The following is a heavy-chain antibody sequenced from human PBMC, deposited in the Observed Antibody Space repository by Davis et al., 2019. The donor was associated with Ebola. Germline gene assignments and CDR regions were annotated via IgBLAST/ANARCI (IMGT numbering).Heavy chain of an antibody. J-gene: IGHJ6*04. CDR1: GFTFSSYG. V-gene: IGHV3-30*18. D-gene: IGHD6-6*01. CDR3: AKGSSIAARPTYYYGMDV. CDR2: ISYDGSNK. Sequence: GESLKISCAASGFTFSSYGMHWVRQAPGKGLEWVAVISYDGSNKYYADSVKGRFTISRDNSKNTLYLQMNSLRAEDTAVYYCAKGSSIAARPTYYYGMDVWGKGTTVTVSS.